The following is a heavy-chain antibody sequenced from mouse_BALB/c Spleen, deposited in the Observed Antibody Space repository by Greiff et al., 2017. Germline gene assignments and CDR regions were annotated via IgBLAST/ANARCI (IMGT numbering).Heavy chain of an antibody. CDR3: ARGTITYAMDY. CDR2: ISSGGSYT. V-gene: IGHV5-9-4*01. CDR1: GFTFSSYA. Sequence: EVQVVESGGGLVKPGGSLKLSCAASGFTFSSYAMSWVRQSPEKRLEWVAEISSGGSYTYYPDTVTGRFTISRDNAKNTLYLEMSSLRSEDTAMYYCARGTITYAMDYWGQGTSVTVSS. J-gene: IGHJ4*01. D-gene: IGHD2-4*01.